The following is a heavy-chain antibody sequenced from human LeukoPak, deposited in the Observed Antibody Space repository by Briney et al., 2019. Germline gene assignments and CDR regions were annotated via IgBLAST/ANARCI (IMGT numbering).Heavy chain of an antibody. CDR2: TYYRAKWYN. D-gene: IGHD3-10*01. J-gene: IGHJ6*02. Sequence: SQTLSLTCVISGDSVANFSSAWDWIRKSPSGGLEWLGRTYYRAKWYNEYAVSVKSRISVNSDTSKNQFSLHLKSVTPADTAVYYCARGFRHYGLGRQYFYYGVDVWGPGTTVIVSS. CDR1: GDSVANFSSA. V-gene: IGHV6-1*01. CDR3: ARGFRHYGLGRQYFYYGVDV.